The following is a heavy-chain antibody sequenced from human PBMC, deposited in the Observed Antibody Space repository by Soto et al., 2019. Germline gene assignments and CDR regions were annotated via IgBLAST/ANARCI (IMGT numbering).Heavy chain of an antibody. CDR1: GGSISSGDYY. Sequence: PSETLSLTCTVSGGSISSGDYYWSWIRQPPGKGLEWIGYIYYSGSTYYNPSLKSRVTISVDTSKNQFSLKLSSVTAADTAVYYCARVVRFLEWLSKFDTWGQGTLVTVSS. J-gene: IGHJ5*02. CDR3: ARVVRFLEWLSKFDT. CDR2: IYYSGST. D-gene: IGHD3-3*01. V-gene: IGHV4-30-4*01.